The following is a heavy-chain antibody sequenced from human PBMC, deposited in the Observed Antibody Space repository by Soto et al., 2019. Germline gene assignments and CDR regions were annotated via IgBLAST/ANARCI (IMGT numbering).Heavy chain of an antibody. D-gene: IGHD6-19*01. Sequence: QVRLVESGGGVVQPGRSLRLSCTASGFSFSSYAMYWFRQPPGKGLEWVAVISKDGMNKNYADSVKGRVTVSRDNANYSLEVQLNSLRGEDTAMYYCARDMYSSDYFVKWFEPWGQGTLVTVSS. CDR1: GFSFSSYA. J-gene: IGHJ5*02. V-gene: IGHV3-30*04. CDR2: ISKDGMNK. CDR3: ARDMYSSDYFVKWFEP.